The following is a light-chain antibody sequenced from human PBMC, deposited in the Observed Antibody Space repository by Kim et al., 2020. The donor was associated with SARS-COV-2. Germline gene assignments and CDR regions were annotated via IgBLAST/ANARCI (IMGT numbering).Light chain of an antibody. J-gene: IGLJ3*02. V-gene: IGLV2-11*01. CDR2: DVS. CDR3: CSYAGSYTWV. Sequence: GQAVTIACTGTSRDVGGYNYVSCYQQHPGKAPKLMIYDVSKRPSGVPDRFSGSKSGNTASLTISGLQAEDEADYYCCSYAGSYTWVFGGGTKLTVL. CDR1: SRDVGGYNY.